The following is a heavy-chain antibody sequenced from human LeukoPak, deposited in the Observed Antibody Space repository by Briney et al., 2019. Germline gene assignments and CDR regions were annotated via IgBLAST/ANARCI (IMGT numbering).Heavy chain of an antibody. D-gene: IGHD4-23*01. J-gene: IGHJ4*02. V-gene: IGHV3-33*01. Sequence: PGRSLRLSCAASGFTFSSYGMHWVRQAPGKGLEWVAVIWYDGSNKYYADSVKGRFTISRDNSKNTLYLQMNSLRAEDTAVCYCAREPRTTTGRGKTFSFDYWGQGTLVTVSS. CDR3: AREPRTTTGRGKTFSFDY. CDR2: IWYDGSNK. CDR1: GFTFSSYG.